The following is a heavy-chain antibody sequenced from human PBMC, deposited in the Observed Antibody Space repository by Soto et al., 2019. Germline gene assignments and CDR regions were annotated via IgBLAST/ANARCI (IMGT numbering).Heavy chain of an antibody. D-gene: IGHD6-6*01. CDR1: GGSFSGYY. CDR3: ARGWEDSSSSVWFDP. J-gene: IGHJ5*02. CDR2: INHSGST. Sequence: QVQLQQWGAGLLKPSETLSLTCAVYGGSFSGYYWSWIRQPPGKGLEWIGEINHSGSTNYNPSLKSRVTISGDTSKNQFSLKLSSVTAADTAVYYCARGWEDSSSSVWFDPWGQGTLVTVSS. V-gene: IGHV4-34*01.